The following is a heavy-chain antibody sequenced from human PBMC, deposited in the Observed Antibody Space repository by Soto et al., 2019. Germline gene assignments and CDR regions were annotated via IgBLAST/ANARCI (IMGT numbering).Heavy chain of an antibody. CDR1: GYSFTSFW. J-gene: IGHJ4*02. D-gene: IGHD3-10*01. Sequence: PGESLKISCKGSGYSFTSFWIGRVRQMPGKGLEWMGIIYPGDSDTRYSPSFQGQVTISADKSISTAYLQWSSLKASDTAMYYCARQAYNSDSGRLFGDFHFDSWGQGTLVTVSS. CDR2: IYPGDSDT. CDR3: ARQAYNSDSGRLFGDFHFDS. V-gene: IGHV5-51*01.